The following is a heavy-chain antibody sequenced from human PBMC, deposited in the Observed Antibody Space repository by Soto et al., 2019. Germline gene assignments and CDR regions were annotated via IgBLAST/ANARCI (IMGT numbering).Heavy chain of an antibody. CDR2: INPIFGAT. CDR3: ARDSFADRAEIVVVPAAPKPTRDN. Sequence: ASVKVSCKASGYTFTGYDMHWVRQAPGQGLEWMGWINPIFGATNYAQKFQGRVTITTDESTSTAYMELSSLRSEDTAVYYCARDSFADRAEIVVVPAAPKPTRDNWGQGTLVTVSS. D-gene: IGHD2-2*01. J-gene: IGHJ4*02. CDR1: GYTFTGYD. V-gene: IGHV1-2*02.